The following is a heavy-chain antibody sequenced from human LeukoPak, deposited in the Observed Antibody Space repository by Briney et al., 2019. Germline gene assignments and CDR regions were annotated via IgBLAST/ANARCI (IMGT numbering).Heavy chain of an antibody. J-gene: IGHJ4*02. CDR1: GFTFRSHA. CDR3: ATEAVAGTR. Sequence: GGSLRLSCAASGFTFRSHAMHWVRQAPGKGLEWVSSISSSSYIYYADSVKGRFTISRDNAKNSLYLQMNSLRAEDTAVYYCATEAVAGTRWGQGTLVTVSS. V-gene: IGHV3-21*01. CDR2: ISSSSYI. D-gene: IGHD6-19*01.